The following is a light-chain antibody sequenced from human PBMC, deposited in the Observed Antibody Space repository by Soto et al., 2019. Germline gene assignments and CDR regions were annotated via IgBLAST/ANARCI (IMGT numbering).Light chain of an antibody. J-gene: IGKJ1*01. CDR2: DAS. Sequence: IQMTQSLSARSASVGYRVTIICLASQGIRNDLGWYHQKPGKAAKLLIYDASSFESGVPSRFGGSGSGTEFSLTIISLQPDDFATYYCQQYYSYFWTFGPGTKVDIK. CDR3: QQYYSYFWT. V-gene: IGKV1-17*01. CDR1: QGIRND.